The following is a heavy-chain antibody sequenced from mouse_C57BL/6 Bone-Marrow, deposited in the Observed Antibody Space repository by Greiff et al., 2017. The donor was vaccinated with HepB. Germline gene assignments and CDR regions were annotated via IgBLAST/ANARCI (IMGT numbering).Heavy chain of an antibody. Sequence: VQLQESGAELARPGASVKLSCKASGYTFTSYGISWVKQRTGQGLEWIGEIYPRSGNTYYNEKFKGKATLTADKSSSTAYMELRSLTSEDSAVYFCATPYYYGSSYVGYWGQGTTLTVSS. V-gene: IGHV1-81*01. CDR1: GYTFTSYG. D-gene: IGHD1-1*01. CDR3: ATPYYYGSSYVGY. CDR2: IYPRSGNT. J-gene: IGHJ2*01.